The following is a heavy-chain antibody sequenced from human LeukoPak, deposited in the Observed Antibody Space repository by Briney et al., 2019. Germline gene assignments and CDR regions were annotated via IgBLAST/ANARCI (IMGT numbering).Heavy chain of an antibody. CDR1: GGSISSSSYY. J-gene: IGHJ5*02. D-gene: IGHD3-10*01. V-gene: IGHV4-39*07. CDR3: ARELYYYGSGIPQRGFDP. Sequence: PSETLSLTCTVSGGSISSSSYYWGWIRQPPGKGLEWIGNIYYTGSTYYNPSLKSRVTISVDTSKNQFSLKLSSVTAADTAVYYCARELYYYGSGIPQRGFDPWGQGTLVTVSS. CDR2: IYYTGST.